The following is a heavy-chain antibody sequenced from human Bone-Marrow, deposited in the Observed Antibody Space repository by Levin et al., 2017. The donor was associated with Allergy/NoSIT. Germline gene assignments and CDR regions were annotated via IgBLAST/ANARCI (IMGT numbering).Heavy chain of an antibody. Sequence: SQTLSLPCTVSGGSIRSYYWSWIRQPPGKGLEWIGYIYYSGSTNYNPSLKSRVTISVDTSKNQFSLKLSSVTAADTAVYYCARGVAAAGFDYWGQGTLVTVSS. CDR1: GGSIRSYY. D-gene: IGHD6-13*01. CDR3: ARGVAAAGFDY. V-gene: IGHV4-59*01. J-gene: IGHJ4*02. CDR2: IYYSGST.